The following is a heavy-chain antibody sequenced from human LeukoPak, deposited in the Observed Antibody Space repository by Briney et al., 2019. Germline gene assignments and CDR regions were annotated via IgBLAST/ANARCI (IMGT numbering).Heavy chain of an antibody. CDR2: IYTSGST. CDR3: ARGPDGVLLWFGEIHLDY. Sequence: SETLSLTCTVSGGSISSGSYYWSWIRQPAGKGLEWIGRIYTSGSTNYNPSLKSRVTISVDTSKNQFSLKLSSVTAADTAVYYCARGPDGVLLWFGEIHLDYWGQGTLVTVSS. D-gene: IGHD3-10*01. J-gene: IGHJ4*02. V-gene: IGHV4-61*02. CDR1: GGSISSGSYY.